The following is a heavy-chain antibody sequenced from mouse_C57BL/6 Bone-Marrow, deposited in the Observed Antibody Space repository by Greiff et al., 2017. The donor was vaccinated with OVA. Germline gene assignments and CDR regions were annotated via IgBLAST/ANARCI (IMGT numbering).Heavy chain of an antibody. J-gene: IGHJ4*01. CDR2: ISSGGSYT. V-gene: IGHV5-6*01. CDR3: ARIYYYGSSYVSYAMDY. CDR1: GFTFSSYG. D-gene: IGHD1-1*01. Sequence: EVMLVESGGDLVKPGGSLKLSCAASGFTFSSYGMSWVRQTPDKRLEWVATISSGGSYTYYPDSVKGRFTISRDNATNTLYLQMSSLKSEDTAMYYCARIYYYGSSYVSYAMDYWGQGTSVTVSS.